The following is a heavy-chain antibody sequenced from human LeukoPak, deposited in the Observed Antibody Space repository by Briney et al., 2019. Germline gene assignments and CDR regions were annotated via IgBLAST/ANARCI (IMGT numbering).Heavy chain of an antibody. V-gene: IGHV3-23*01. D-gene: IGHD3-3*01. CDR1: GFASSNCA. J-gene: IGHJ4*02. CDR3: LPRIFGVVIDDC. Sequence: GGSLRLSCAASGFASSNCAMGWVRQAPGKGLEWVSAISGSGGNTYYEDSVKGRFTISRDNSKGTLYLLMNSLRAEDTAVYYCLPRIFGVVIDDCWGQGTLVTVSS. CDR2: ISGSGGNT.